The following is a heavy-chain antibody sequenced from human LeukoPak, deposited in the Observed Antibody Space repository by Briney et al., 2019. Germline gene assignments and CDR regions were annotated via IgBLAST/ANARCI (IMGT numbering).Heavy chain of an antibody. J-gene: IGHJ4*02. D-gene: IGHD1-26*01. CDR1: GFTFSTYW. V-gene: IGHV3-7*01. Sequence: GGSLRLSCAASGFTFSTYWMNWFRQTPGKGLEWVAKIKADGGEKDHVASVKGRFTISRDNAKNSLYLQMNSLRAEDTAVYYCARLLSYYSNFDYWGQGTLVTVSS. CDR2: IKADGGEK. CDR3: ARLLSYYSNFDY.